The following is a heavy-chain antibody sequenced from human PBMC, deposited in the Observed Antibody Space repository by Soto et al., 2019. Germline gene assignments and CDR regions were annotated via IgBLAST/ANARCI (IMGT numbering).Heavy chain of an antibody. V-gene: IGHV3-30*18. D-gene: IGHD3-3*01. CDR3: AKDPSYDFWSGYYALDAFDI. CDR1: GFTFSSYG. CDR2: ISYDGSNK. Sequence: QVQLVESGGGVVQPGRSLRLSCAASGFTFSSYGMHWVRQAPGKGLEWVAVISYDGSNKYYADSVKGRFTISRDNSKNTLYLQMNSLSAEDTAVYYCAKDPSYDFWSGYYALDAFDIWGQGTMVTVSS. J-gene: IGHJ3*02.